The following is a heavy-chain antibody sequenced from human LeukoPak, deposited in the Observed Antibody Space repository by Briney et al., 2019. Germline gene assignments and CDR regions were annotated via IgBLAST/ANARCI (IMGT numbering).Heavy chain of an antibody. CDR1: GFTFSNYA. D-gene: IGHD3-10*01. CDR2: ISDDGSRQ. J-gene: IGHJ4*02. Sequence: PGGSLRLSCAATGFTFSNYAIHWGCQAPGKGLEWVAFISDDGSRQHYADSVKGRFTISRDNSKNTLTLQMNSLRAEDTAVYYCVKDRTGTYTLDYWGQGTLVTVST. V-gene: IGHV3-30-3*01. CDR3: VKDRTGTYTLDY.